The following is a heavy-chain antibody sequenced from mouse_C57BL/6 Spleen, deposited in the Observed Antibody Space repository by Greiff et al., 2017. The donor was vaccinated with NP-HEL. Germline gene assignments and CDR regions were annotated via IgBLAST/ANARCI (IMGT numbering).Heavy chain of an antibody. V-gene: IGHV1-26*01. CDR3: ARHYSHYGGFFDY. Sequence: VQLQQSGPELVKPGASVKISCKASGYTFTDYYMNWVKQSHGKSLEWIGDINPNNGGTSYNQKFKGKATLTVDKSSSTAYMELRSLTSEDSAVYYCARHYSHYGGFFDYWGQGTTLTVSS. CDR1: GYTFTDYY. CDR2: INPNNGGT. J-gene: IGHJ2*01. D-gene: IGHD2-5*01.